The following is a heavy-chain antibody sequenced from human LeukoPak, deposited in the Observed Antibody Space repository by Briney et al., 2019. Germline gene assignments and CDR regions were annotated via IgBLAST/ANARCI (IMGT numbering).Heavy chain of an antibody. Sequence: GGALRLSCAASGFTFSDYYMRWIRQAPGEGLEWVSYISSSGSTIYYADSVKGRFTISRDNAKNSLYLQMNSLRAEDTAVYYCARRVSVAEYDYWGQGTLVTVSS. J-gene: IGHJ4*02. V-gene: IGHV3-11*01. CDR2: ISSSGSTI. D-gene: IGHD2-21*01. CDR1: GFTFSDYY. CDR3: ARRVSVAEYDY.